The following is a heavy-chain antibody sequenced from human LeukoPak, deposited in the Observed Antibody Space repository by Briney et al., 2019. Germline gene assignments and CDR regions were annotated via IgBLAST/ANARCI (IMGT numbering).Heavy chain of an antibody. D-gene: IGHD6-13*01. CDR2: INPNSGGT. CDR1: GYTFTNYY. V-gene: IGHV1-2*02. CDR3: ARAQQQLGTYDY. Sequence: GASVKVSCKASGYTFTNYYIHWVRQAPGQGLEWMGWINPNSGGTSYEQKFQGRVTMTRDTSISTTYLELNRLKSDDTAVYYCARAQQQLGTYDYWGQGTLVTVSS. J-gene: IGHJ4*02.